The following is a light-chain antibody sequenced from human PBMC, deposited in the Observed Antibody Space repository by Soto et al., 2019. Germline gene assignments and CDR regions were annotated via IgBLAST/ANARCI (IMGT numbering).Light chain of an antibody. J-gene: IGKJ4*01. CDR3: LQDYNYPLT. Sequence: AIQMTQSPSSLSASVGDRVTINCRASQGIRNDLGWYQQKPGKAPKLLIYAAFSLQSGVPSRFSGSGSGTDFTLTISSLQPEDFATYYCLQDYNYPLTFGGGTKVDIK. CDR2: AAF. V-gene: IGKV1-6*01. CDR1: QGIRND.